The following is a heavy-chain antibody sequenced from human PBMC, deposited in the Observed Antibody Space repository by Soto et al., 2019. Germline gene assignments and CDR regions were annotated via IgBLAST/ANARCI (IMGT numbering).Heavy chain of an antibody. CDR2: IYSGGST. CDR3: ARVTYYYDSSGSWAYDAFDI. J-gene: IGHJ3*02. V-gene: IGHV3-66*01. D-gene: IGHD3-22*01. Sequence: GGSLRLSCASSGFTVSSTYMSWVRQAPGKGLEWVSLIYSGGSTYYADSAKGRFTISRDNSKNTLYLQMNSLRAEDTAVYYCARVTYYYDSSGSWAYDAFDIWGQGTMVTVSS. CDR1: GFTVSSTY.